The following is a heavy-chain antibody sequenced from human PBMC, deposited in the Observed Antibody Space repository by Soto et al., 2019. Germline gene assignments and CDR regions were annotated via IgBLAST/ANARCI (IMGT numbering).Heavy chain of an antibody. V-gene: IGHV4-59*01. CDR3: ARGGGAIPSYYFGLAV. D-gene: IGHD3-10*01. CDR2: IYYSGGP. J-gene: IGHJ6*02. Sequence: SETLSLTCTVSGGSINNYYWTWIRQSPGKGLEWIGHIYYSGGPNYNPSLMSRVTISVDTSNNQFSLKLKSVTAADTAVYYCARGGGAIPSYYFGLAVGSQGTTVT. CDR1: GGSINNYY.